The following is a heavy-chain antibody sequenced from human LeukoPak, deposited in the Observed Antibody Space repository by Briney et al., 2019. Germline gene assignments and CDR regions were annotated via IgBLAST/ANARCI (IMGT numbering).Heavy chain of an antibody. Sequence: GGSLRLSCAASGFTLSNAYMSWVRQAPGKGLEWVGRIKSKAHGGTTEYAAPVKGRFTISRDDSKNTLFLQMNSLQTEDAALYYCATYSSSYYYFVYWGQGTLVTVSS. CDR3: ATYSSSYYYFVY. CDR2: IKSKAHGGTT. J-gene: IGHJ4*02. D-gene: IGHD6-13*01. V-gene: IGHV3-15*01. CDR1: GFTLSNAY.